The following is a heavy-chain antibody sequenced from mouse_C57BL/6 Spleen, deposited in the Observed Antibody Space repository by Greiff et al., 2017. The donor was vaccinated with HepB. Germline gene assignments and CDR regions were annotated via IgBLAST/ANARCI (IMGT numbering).Heavy chain of an antibody. CDR2: IYPGDGDT. Sequence: VKLVESGAELVKPGASVKISCKASGYAFSSYWMNWVKQRPGKGLEWIGQIYPGDGDTNYNGKFKGKATLTADKSSSTAYMQLSSLTSEDSAVYFCARGGGYYGSGYFDVWGTGTTVTVSS. CDR1: GYAFSSYW. V-gene: IGHV1-80*01. D-gene: IGHD1-1*01. CDR3: ARGGGYYGSGYFDV. J-gene: IGHJ1*03.